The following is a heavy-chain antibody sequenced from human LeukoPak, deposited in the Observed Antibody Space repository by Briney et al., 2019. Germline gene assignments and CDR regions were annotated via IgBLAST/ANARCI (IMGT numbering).Heavy chain of an antibody. D-gene: IGHD2-21*02. CDR2: IYPRNSNT. J-gene: IGHJ4*02. CDR1: GYSFATYW. CDR3: ARLDSAGDWLY. V-gene: IGHV5-51*01. Sequence: PGESLKISCQGSGYSFATYWIGWVRQMPGKGLEWMGIIYPRNSNTRYSPSFQGQVTISADTSINTAYPQWSTLKASDTAMYYCARLDSAGDWLYWGQGTLVTLSS.